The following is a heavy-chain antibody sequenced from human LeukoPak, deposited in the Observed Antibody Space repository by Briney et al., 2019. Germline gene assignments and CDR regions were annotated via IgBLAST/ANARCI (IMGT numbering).Heavy chain of an antibody. J-gene: IGHJ4*02. V-gene: IGHV6-1*01. D-gene: IGHD3-16*02. CDR3: ARVGDMITFGGVIVEGYFDY. Sequence: SQTLSLTCAISGDSVSSSSAAWNWIRQSPSRGLEWLGRTYYRSKWYDDYAVSVKSRIAINPDTSKNQLSLQLNSVTPEDTAVYYCARVGDMITFGGVIVEGYFDYWGQGTLVTVSS. CDR1: GDSVSSSSAA. CDR2: TYYRSKWYD.